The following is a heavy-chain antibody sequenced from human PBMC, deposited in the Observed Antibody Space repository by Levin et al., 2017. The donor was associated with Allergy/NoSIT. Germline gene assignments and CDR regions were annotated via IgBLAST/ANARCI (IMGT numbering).Heavy chain of an antibody. CDR2: INHSGST. Sequence: ASETLSLTCAVYGGSFSGYYWSWIRQPPGKGLEWIGEINHSGSTNYNPSLKSRVTISVDTSKNQFSLKLSSVTAADTAVYYCARRRYCSGGSCYARIHWFDPWGQGTLVTVSS. CDR1: GGSFSGYY. D-gene: IGHD2-15*01. J-gene: IGHJ5*02. V-gene: IGHV4-34*01. CDR3: ARRRYCSGGSCYARIHWFDP.